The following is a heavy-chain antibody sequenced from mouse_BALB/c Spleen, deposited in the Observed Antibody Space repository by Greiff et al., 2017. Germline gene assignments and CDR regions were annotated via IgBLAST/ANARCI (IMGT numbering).Heavy chain of an antibody. V-gene: IGHV1-69*02. CDR3: ARGGFGASSTY. D-gene: IGHD6-1*01. J-gene: IGHJ3*01. Sequence: VQLQQSGAELVKPGAPVKLSCKASGYTFTSYWMNWVKQRPGRGLEWIGRIDPSDSETHYNQKFKDKATLTVDKSSSTAYIQLSSLTSEDSAVYYCARGGFGASSTYWGQGTLVTVSA. CDR1: GYTFTSYW. CDR2: IDPSDSET.